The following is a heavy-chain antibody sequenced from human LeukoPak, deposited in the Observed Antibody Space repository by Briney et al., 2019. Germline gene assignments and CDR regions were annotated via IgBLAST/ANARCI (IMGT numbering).Heavy chain of an antibody. Sequence: PSETLSLTCIVSGGSISNYYWTWIRQPAGKGLEWIGRIYTSGGTNYNPSLKSRVTMSVDTSKNQFSLKLSSVTAADTAVYYCARVNYYYYYMDVWGKGTTVTISS. J-gene: IGHJ6*03. CDR1: GGSISNYY. CDR2: IYTSGGT. V-gene: IGHV4-4*07. CDR3: ARVNYYYYYMDV.